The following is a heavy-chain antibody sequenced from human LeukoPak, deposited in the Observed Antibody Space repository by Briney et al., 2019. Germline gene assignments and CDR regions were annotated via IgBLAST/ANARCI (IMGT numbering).Heavy chain of an antibody. Sequence: GGSLRLSCAASGFPFSSFAVHWVRQAPGRGLDWVALISYDGSNKYYADSVRGRFSFSRDNSKNTLYLQMNSLRAEDTAVYYCARGFGATGMAYFGYWGQGTLVTVSS. V-gene: IGHV3-30*04. CDR3: ARGFGATGMAYFGY. CDR2: ISYDGSNK. J-gene: IGHJ4*02. D-gene: IGHD3-10*01. CDR1: GFPFSSFA.